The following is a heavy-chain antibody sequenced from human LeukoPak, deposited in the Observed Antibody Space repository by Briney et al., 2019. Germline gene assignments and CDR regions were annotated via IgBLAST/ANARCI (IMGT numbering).Heavy chain of an antibody. J-gene: IGHJ4*02. Sequence: KPSETLSLTCAVYGGSFSGYYWSWIRQPPGKGLEWIGEINHSGSTNYNPSLKSRVTISVDTSKNQFSLKLSSVTAADTAVYYCARAGRKWLQRSFDYWGQGTLVTASS. CDR1: GGSFSGYY. CDR3: ARAGRKWLQRSFDY. V-gene: IGHV4-34*01. CDR2: INHSGST. D-gene: IGHD5-24*01.